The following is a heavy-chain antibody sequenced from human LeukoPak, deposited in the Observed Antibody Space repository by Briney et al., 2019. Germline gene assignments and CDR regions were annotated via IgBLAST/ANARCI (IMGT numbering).Heavy chain of an antibody. V-gene: IGHV1-69*04. CDR1: GGTFSSYA. CDR2: IIPILGIA. Sequence: ASVKVSCKASGGTFSSYAISWVRQAPGQGLEWMGRIIPILGIANYAQKFQGRVTITADKSTSTAYMELSSLRSEDTAVYYCARDGAVAAFDYWSQGTLVTVSS. CDR3: ARDGAVAAFDY. J-gene: IGHJ4*02. D-gene: IGHD6-19*01.